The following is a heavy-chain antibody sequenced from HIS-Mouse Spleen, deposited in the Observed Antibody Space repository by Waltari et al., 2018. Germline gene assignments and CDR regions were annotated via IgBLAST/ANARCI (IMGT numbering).Heavy chain of an antibody. J-gene: IGHJ4*02. Sequence: EVQLVESGGGLVQPGGSLRLSCAASGFTFSTYWLSWVRQAPGKGLEWVANIKQDGSEKYYVDSVKGRFTISRDNAKNSLYLQMNSLRAEDTAVYYCARESMTGDWVADYWGQGTLVTVSS. D-gene: IGHD7-27*01. V-gene: IGHV3-7*01. CDR2: IKQDGSEK. CDR3: ARESMTGDWVADY. CDR1: GFTFSTYW.